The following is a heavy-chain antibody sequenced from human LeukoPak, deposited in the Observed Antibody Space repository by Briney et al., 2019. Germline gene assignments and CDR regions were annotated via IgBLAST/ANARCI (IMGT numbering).Heavy chain of an antibody. V-gene: IGHV4-59*01. D-gene: IGHD6-19*01. Sequence: PSETLSLTCTVSGGSISSYYWSWIRQPPGKGPEWIGYIYYSGSTNYNPSLKSRVTISVDTSKNQFSLKLSSVTAADTAVYYCASSFRKGGSGRYRPPYYFDYWGQGTLVTVSS. CDR2: IYYSGST. CDR1: GGSISSYY. J-gene: IGHJ4*02. CDR3: ASSFRKGGSGRYRPPYYFDY.